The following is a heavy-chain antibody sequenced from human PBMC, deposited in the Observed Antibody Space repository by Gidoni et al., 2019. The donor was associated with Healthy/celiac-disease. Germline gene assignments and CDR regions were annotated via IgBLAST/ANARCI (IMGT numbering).Heavy chain of an antibody. J-gene: IGHJ6*02. Sequence: EVPLVQSGAEVKKPGESLKISCKGSGYSFTSYWTCWVRQMPGKGLDWMVIIYPGDSDTSYSPSCQGQVLISADKSISTAYLQWSSLKASDTAMYYCARGGVVVVPAAMGGDYYGMDVWGQGTTVTVSS. CDR1: GYSFTSYW. CDR3: ARGGVVVVPAAMGGDYYGMDV. CDR2: IYPGDSDT. V-gene: IGHV5-51*01. D-gene: IGHD2-2*01.